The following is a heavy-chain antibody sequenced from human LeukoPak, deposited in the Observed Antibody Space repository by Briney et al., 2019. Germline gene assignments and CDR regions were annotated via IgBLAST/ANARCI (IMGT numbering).Heavy chain of an antibody. CDR2: ISYDGSNK. J-gene: IGHJ4*02. CDR1: GFTFSSYA. D-gene: IGHD6-13*01. V-gene: IGHV3-30-3*01. CDR3: ARDEIAAADYYFDY. Sequence: GGSLRLSCAASGFTFSSYAMHWVRQAPGKGLEWVAVISYDGSNKYYADSVKGRFTISRDNSKNTLYLQMNSLRAEDTAVYYCARDEIAAADYYFDYWAREPWSPSPQ.